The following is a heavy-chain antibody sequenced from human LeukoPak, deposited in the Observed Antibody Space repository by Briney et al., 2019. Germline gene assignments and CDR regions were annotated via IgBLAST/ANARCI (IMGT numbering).Heavy chain of an antibody. CDR1: GFTFSRYA. CDR2: IYSNGGVT. J-gene: IGHJ4*02. V-gene: IGHV3-64D*09. CDR3: VKDVSSTYYYFDY. Sequence: GGSLRLSCSASGFTFSRYAMHRVRQAPGKGLEYVSAIYSNGGVTYYADSVEGRFTISRDNSKNTLNLEMSSLSVEDTAMYYCVKDVSSTYYYFDYWGQGTLVTVSS. D-gene: IGHD6-13*01.